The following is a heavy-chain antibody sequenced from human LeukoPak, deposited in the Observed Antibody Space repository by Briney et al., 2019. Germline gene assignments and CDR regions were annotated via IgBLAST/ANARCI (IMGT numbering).Heavy chain of an antibody. CDR3: ARDSTHYYDSSGYSMEDP. Sequence: SVKVSCKASGGTFSSYAISWVRQAPGRGLEWMGGIIPIFGTANYAQKFQGRVTITADESTSTAYMELSSLRSEDTAVYYCARDSTHYYDSSGYSMEDPWGQGTLVTVSS. J-gene: IGHJ5*02. V-gene: IGHV1-69*13. CDR2: IIPIFGTA. D-gene: IGHD3-22*01. CDR1: GGTFSSYA.